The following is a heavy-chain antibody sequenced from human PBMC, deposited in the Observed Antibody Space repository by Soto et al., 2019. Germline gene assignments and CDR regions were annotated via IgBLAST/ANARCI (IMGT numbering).Heavy chain of an antibody. CDR2: IIPILGIA. D-gene: IGHD2-2*01. CDR3: ARGVVPAYYCMDV. CDR1: GGTFSSYT. Sequence: QVQLVQSGAEVKKPGSSVKVSCKASGGTFSSYTISWVRQAPGQGLEWMGRIIPILGIANYAQKFQGRVTITADKSTSTAYMELSSLRSEDTAVYYCARGVVPAYYCMDVWGKGTTVTVSS. J-gene: IGHJ6*03. V-gene: IGHV1-69*02.